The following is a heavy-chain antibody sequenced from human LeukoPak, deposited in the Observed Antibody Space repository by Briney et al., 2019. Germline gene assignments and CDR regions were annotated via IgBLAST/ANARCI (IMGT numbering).Heavy chain of an antibody. Sequence: GGSLRLSCVGSGFTFRSHAMSWVRQAPEKGLEFVSGIYENGGTTYYADSVKGQFSISRDNSKNTLYLQMDSLRGEDTAVYYCAKDFRIGYSAHFDYWGQGALVTVSS. V-gene: IGHV3-23*01. CDR3: AKDFRIGYSAHFDY. J-gene: IGHJ4*02. D-gene: IGHD2-21*01. CDR2: IYENGGTT. CDR1: GFTFRSHA.